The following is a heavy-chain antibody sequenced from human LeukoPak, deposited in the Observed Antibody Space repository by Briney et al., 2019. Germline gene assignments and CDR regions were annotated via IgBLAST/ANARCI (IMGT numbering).Heavy chain of an antibody. Sequence: ASVKVSCKVSGYTLTELSMHWLRQAPGKGLEWMGGFDPEDGETIYAQKFQGRVTMPEDTSTDTAYMELSSLRSEDTAVYYCATRWENWFDPWGQGTLVTVSS. D-gene: IGHD1-26*01. V-gene: IGHV1-24*01. CDR3: ATRWENWFDP. CDR2: FDPEDGET. CDR1: GYTLTELS. J-gene: IGHJ5*02.